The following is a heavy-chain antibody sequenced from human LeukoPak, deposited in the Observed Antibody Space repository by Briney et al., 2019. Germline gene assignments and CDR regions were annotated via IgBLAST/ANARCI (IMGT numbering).Heavy chain of an antibody. CDR2: INHSGST. J-gene: IGHJ6*01. D-gene: IGHD3-3*01. Sequence: SETLSLTCAVYGGSFSGYYWSWIRQPPGKGLEWIGEINHSGSTNYNPSLKSRVTISVDTPKNQFSLKLSSVTAADTAVYYCASFRFLEWSYYYYGMDVWGQGTTVTVSS. V-gene: IGHV4-34*01. CDR3: ASFRFLEWSYYYYGMDV. CDR1: GGSFSGYY.